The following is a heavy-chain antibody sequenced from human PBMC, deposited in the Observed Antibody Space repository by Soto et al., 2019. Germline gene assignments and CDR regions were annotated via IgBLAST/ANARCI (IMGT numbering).Heavy chain of an antibody. D-gene: IGHD2-15*01. CDR3: ASEGSGGGPGFFP. J-gene: IGHJ5*01. CDR1: GFTFSNYW. Sequence: GGSLRLSCAASGFTFSNYWVSWVRQAPGKGLEWVANIKQDGSDKYYSDSVKGRFTISRDNAKNSLYLQMNSLRAEDTAVYYCASEGSGGGPGFFPWGQGTLVTVSS. CDR2: IKQDGSDK. V-gene: IGHV3-7*01.